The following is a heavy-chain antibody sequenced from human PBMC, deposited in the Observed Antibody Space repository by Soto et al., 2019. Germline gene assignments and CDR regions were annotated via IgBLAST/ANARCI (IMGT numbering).Heavy chain of an antibody. CDR1: GYTFTGYY. D-gene: IGHD6-19*01. J-gene: IGHJ4*02. CDR3: ARDLASSGWYYHFDY. Sequence: QVQLVQSGAEVKKPGASVKVSCKASGYTFTGYYMHWVRQAPGQGLEWMGIINPSGGSTSYAQKFQGRVTMTRDTSTSTVYVELSSLRYEYTAVYYCARDLASSGWYYHFDYWGQGTLVTVSS. V-gene: IGHV1-46*01. CDR2: INPSGGST.